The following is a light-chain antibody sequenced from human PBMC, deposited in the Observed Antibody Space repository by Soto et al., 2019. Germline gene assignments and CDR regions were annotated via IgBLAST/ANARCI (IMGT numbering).Light chain of an antibody. CDR3: SSYAGSKNYVL. CDR2: EVS. J-gene: IGLJ2*01. V-gene: IGLV2-8*01. Sequence: QSALTQPPSASGSPGQSVTISCTGTSSDVGAYNYVSWYQQHPGKAPKLMISEVSKRPSGVPDRFSASKSGNTASLTVSGLQAEDEADYYCSSYAGSKNYVLFGGGTKVTVL. CDR1: SSDVGAYNY.